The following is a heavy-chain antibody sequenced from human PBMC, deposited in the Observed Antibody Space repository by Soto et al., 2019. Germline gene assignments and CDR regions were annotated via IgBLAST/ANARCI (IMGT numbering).Heavy chain of an antibody. J-gene: IGHJ4*02. CDR3: AREVRGYSYGSFDY. CDR2: ISSSSSYI. V-gene: IGHV3-21*01. CDR1: GFTFSSYS. Sequence: PGGSLRLSCAASGFTFSSYSMNWVRQAPGKGLEWVSSISSSSSYIYYADSVKGRFTISRDNAKNSLYLQMNSLRAEATAVYYCAREVRGYSYGSFDYWGQGTLVTVSS. D-gene: IGHD5-18*01.